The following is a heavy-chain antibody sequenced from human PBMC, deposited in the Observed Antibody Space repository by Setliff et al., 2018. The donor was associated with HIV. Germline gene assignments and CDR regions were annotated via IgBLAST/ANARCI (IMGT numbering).Heavy chain of an antibody. CDR2: VNHSGSS. CDR1: GESFSGYY. J-gene: IGHJ4*02. V-gene: IGHV4-34*01. D-gene: IGHD3-22*01. CDR3: ARVKMIAGTDYFDY. Sequence: SETLSLTCAVYGESFSGYYWSWIRQPPGKGLEWIGEVNHSGSSSYNPSLKSRVNILVDTSKNQFSLKLTSVTAADTAVYYCARVKMIAGTDYFDYWGQGTLVTVS.